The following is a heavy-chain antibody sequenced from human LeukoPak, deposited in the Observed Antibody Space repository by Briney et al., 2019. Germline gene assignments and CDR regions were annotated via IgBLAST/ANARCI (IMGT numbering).Heavy chain of an antibody. CDR1: GGSFSGYY. Sequence: SETLSLTCGVYGGSFSGYYWSWIRQPPGKGLEWIGEINHSGSTNYNPSLKSRVTISVDTSKNQFSLKLSSVTAADTAVYYCARGLVYGYYYYMDVWGKGTTVTVSS. D-gene: IGHD5/OR15-5a*01. CDR3: ARGLVYGYYYYMDV. V-gene: IGHV4-34*01. J-gene: IGHJ6*03. CDR2: INHSGST.